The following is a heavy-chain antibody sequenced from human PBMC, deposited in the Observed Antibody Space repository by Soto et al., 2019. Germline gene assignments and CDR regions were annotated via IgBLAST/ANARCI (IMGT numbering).Heavy chain of an antibody. D-gene: IGHD6-13*01. CDR2: INHSGSA. Sequence: SETMSLTCDVDGGSFSGYSWTWIRQTTGKGLQWIGQINHSGSANYNPSLKSRVTISVHTSNGQFSLQLSSVTVADTAVYYCARDFKRYSSPPGPLEYWGLGTLVTVSS. CDR1: GGSFSGYS. J-gene: IGHJ4*02. CDR3: ARDFKRYSSPPGPLEY. V-gene: IGHV4-34*01.